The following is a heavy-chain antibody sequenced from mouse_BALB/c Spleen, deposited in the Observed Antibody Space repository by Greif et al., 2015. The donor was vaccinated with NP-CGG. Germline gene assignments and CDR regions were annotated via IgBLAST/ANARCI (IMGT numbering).Heavy chain of an antibody. D-gene: IGHD1-1*01. J-gene: IGHJ2*01. V-gene: IGHV3-6*02. CDR3: ARVDYGSSFDY. CDR1: GYSITSGYY. Sequence: VQLQQSGPGLVKPSQSLSLTCSVTGYSITSGYYWNWIRQFPGNKPEWMGYISYDGSNNYNPSLKNRISITRDTSKNQFFLKLNSVTTEDTATYYCARVDYGSSFDYWGQGTTLTVSS. CDR2: ISYDGSN.